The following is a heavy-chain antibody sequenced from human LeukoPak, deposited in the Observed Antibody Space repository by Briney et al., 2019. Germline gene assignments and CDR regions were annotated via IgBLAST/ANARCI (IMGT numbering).Heavy chain of an antibody. D-gene: IGHD3-9*01. CDR3: ARGQSILRYFDWHEFDY. CDR1: GFTFSSYG. J-gene: IGHJ4*02. Sequence: AGGSLRLSCAASGFTFSSYGMHWVRQAPGKGLGWVAVIWYDGSNKYYADSVKGRFTISRDNSKNTLYLQMNSLRAEDTAVYYCARGQSILRYFDWHEFDYWGQGTLVTVSS. V-gene: IGHV3-33*01. CDR2: IWYDGSNK.